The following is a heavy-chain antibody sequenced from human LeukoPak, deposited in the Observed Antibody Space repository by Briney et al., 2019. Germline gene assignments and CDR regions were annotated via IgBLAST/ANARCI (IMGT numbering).Heavy chain of an antibody. CDR2: ISSSSSYI. J-gene: IGHJ4*02. CDR3: ARATTAMEPFDY. D-gene: IGHD5-18*01. Sequence: GGSLRLSCAASGFTFSRYSMNWVRQAPGKGLEWVSSISSSSSYIYYADSVKGRFTISRDNAKNSLYLQMNSLRAEDTAVYYCARATTAMEPFDYWGQGTLVTVSS. CDR1: GFTFSRYS. V-gene: IGHV3-21*01.